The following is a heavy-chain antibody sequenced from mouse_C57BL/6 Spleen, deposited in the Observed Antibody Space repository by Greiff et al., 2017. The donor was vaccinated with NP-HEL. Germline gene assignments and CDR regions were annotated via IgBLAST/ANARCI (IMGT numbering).Heavy chain of an antibody. CDR2: ISYDGSN. J-gene: IGHJ2*01. CDR1: GYSITSGYY. Sequence: VQLKESGPGLVKPSQSLSLTCSVTGYSITSGYYWNWIRQFPGNKLEWMGYISYDGSNNYNPSLKNRISITRDTSKNQFFLKLNSVTTEDTATYYCARDPYYSNYFDYWGQGTTLTVSS. D-gene: IGHD2-5*01. CDR3: ARDPYYSNYFDY. V-gene: IGHV3-6*01.